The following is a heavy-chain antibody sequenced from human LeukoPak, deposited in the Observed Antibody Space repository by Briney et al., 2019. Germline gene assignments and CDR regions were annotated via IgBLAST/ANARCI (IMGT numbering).Heavy chain of an antibody. CDR3: AKPSYVAGFDP. CDR1: GFTFSSHG. D-gene: IGHD6-19*01. Sequence: GGSLRLSCAASGFTFSSHGMNWVRQAPGKGLEWVSYISSSSSTIYYADSVKGRFTISRDNAKNSLYLQMNSLRAEDTAVYYCAKPSYVAGFDPWGQGTLVTVSS. CDR2: ISSSSSTI. J-gene: IGHJ5*02. V-gene: IGHV3-48*01.